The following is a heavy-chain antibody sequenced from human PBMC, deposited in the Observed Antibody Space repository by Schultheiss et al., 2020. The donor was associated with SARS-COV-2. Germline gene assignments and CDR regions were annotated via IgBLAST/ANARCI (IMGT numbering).Heavy chain of an antibody. D-gene: IGHD4-11*01. J-gene: IGHJ3*02. CDR2: ISAYNGNT. Sequence: ASVKVSCKASGGTFSSYTISWVRQAPGQGLEWMGWISAYNGNTNYAQKLQGRVTMTTDTSTSTVYMELSSLRSEDTAVYYCARGLPPTGGDAFDIWGQGTMVTVSS. CDR3: ARGLPPTGGDAFDI. CDR1: GGTFSSYT. V-gene: IGHV1-18*01.